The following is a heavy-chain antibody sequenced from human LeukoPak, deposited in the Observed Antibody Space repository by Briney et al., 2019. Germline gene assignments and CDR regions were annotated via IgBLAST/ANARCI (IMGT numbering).Heavy chain of an antibody. CDR1: GFTFSSYA. V-gene: IGHV3-23*01. CDR2: ISGSGGST. D-gene: IGHD5-18*01. CDR3: ARRRGYSYGWGKDDAFDI. Sequence: GGSLRLSCAASGFTFSSYAMSWVRQAPGKGLEWVSAISGSGGSTYYADSVKGRFTISRDNSKNTLYLQMNSLRAEDTAVYYCARRRGYSYGWGKDDAFDIWGQGTMVTVSS. J-gene: IGHJ3*02.